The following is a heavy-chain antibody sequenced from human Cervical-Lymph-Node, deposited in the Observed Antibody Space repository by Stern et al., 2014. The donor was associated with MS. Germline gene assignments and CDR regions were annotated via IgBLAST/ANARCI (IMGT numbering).Heavy chain of an antibody. CDR3: ARGSAGAGAFFDY. D-gene: IGHD2-8*02. CDR1: GYTFSNSW. Sequence: VQLVESGAEVKKPGESLKISCKGSGYTFSNSWIGWVRQMPGRGLEWMGSIYPGDSDTRYSPSFQGQITISADKSISTAYLQWNSLKASDTAIFYCARGSAGAGAFFDYWGQGTLVTVSS. V-gene: IGHV5-51*01. J-gene: IGHJ4*02. CDR2: IYPGDSDT.